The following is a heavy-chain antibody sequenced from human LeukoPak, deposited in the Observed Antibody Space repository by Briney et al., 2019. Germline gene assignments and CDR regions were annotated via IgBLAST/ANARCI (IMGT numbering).Heavy chain of an antibody. CDR1: GFTVSSNY. J-gene: IGHJ4*02. D-gene: IGHD6-19*01. V-gene: IGHV3-66*01. CDR3: ARDRARIAVAGLFDY. CDR2: IYSGGST. Sequence: GGSLRLSCAASGFTVSSNYMSWVRQAPGKGLEWVSVIYSGGSTYYADSVKGRFTISRDNSKNTLYLQMNSLRAEDTAVYYCARDRARIAVAGLFDYWGQGTLVTVSS.